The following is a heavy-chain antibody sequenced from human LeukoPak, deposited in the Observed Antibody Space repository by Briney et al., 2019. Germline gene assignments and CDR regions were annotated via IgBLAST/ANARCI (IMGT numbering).Heavy chain of an antibody. CDR3: ARDRYSGSLLDFDY. CDR1: GGSISSGDYY. CDR2: IYYSGST. D-gene: IGHD1-26*01. V-gene: IGHV4-30-4*08. J-gene: IGHJ4*02. Sequence: TSETLSLTCTVSGGSISSGDYYWSWIRQPPGKGLEWIGYIYYSGSTYYNPSLKSRVTISVDTSKNQFSLKLSSVTAADTAVYYCARDRYSGSLLDFDYWGQGTLVTVSS.